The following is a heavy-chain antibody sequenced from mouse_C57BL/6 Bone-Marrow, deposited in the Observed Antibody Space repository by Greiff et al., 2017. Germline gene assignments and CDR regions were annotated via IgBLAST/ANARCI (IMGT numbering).Heavy chain of an antibody. CDR1: GYTFTDYY. Sequence: VQLQQSGPELVKPGASVKISCKASGYTFTDYYMNWVKQSHGKSLEWIGDINPNNGGTSYNQKLKGKATLTVDKSSSTAYMELRSLTSEDSAVYYCARDYYGSSWYFDYRGQGTILTVSS. CDR2: INPNNGGT. D-gene: IGHD1-1*01. CDR3: ARDYYGSSWYFDY. V-gene: IGHV1-26*01. J-gene: IGHJ2*01.